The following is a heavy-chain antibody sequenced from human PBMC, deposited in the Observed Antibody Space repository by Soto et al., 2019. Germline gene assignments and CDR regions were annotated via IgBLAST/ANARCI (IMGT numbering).Heavy chain of an antibody. V-gene: IGHV1-69*12. Sequence: QVQLVQSGAEVKKPGSSVKVSCKASGGTFSSYAISWVRQAPGQGLEWMGGIIPIFGTANYAQKFQGRVTITADESTSTAYMEVSSVRSEDTAVYYCARVSVDTAMPDRYFDYWGQGTLVTVSS. J-gene: IGHJ4*02. CDR3: ARVSVDTAMPDRYFDY. CDR2: IIPIFGTA. D-gene: IGHD5-18*01. CDR1: GGTFSSYA.